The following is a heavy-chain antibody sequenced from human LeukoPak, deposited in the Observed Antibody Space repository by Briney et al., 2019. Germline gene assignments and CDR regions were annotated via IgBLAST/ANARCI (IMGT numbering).Heavy chain of an antibody. Sequence: PSETLSLTCADPLSSLRRDKGCSVRQPPGEGLEWIAYIYYSGSTSYNPSLKSRLTISVDTSKNQFSLKLTSVTASHTAVYYCARDSAMYCLAIGRVCSYSYLWGRGTLVTVSS. J-gene: IGHJ2*01. D-gene: IGHD1-26*01. CDR3: ARDSAMYCLAIGRVCSYSYL. V-gene: IGHV4-59*01. CDR1: LSSLRRDK. CDR2: IYYSGST.